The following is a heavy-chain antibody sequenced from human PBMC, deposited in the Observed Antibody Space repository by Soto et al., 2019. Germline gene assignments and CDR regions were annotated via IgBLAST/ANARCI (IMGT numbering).Heavy chain of an antibody. V-gene: IGHV3-74*01. CDR3: AKSNWFDP. Sequence: HWVRQAPGKGLVWVSRIESDGSSPIYADSVKGRFTISRDNAKNTLYLQMNSLRAEDTAVYYCAKSNWFDPWGQGTLVTVSS. CDR2: IESDGSSP. J-gene: IGHJ5*02.